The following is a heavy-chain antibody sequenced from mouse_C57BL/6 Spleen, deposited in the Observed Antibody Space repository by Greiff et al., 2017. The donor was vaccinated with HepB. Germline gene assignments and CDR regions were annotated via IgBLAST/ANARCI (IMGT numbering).Heavy chain of an antibody. Sequence: EVKLEESGGGLVQPGGSMKLSCAASGFTFSDVWMDWVRQSPEKGLEWVAEIRNKANNHATYYAESEKGRFTISRNDTKISVYLQMNSLRAEDTGIYDYPLFYTNYPDYWRQGTTLTVAS. CDR2: IRNKANNHAT. CDR3: PLFYTNYPDY. D-gene: IGHD1-1*01. V-gene: IGHV6-6*01. CDR1: GFTFSDVW. J-gene: IGHJ2*01.